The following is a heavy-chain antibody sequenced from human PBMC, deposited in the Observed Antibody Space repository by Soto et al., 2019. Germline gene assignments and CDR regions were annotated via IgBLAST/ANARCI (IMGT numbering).Heavy chain of an antibody. CDR2: ITYSGGRT. CDR1: GFTFNSYA. Sequence: EVQLLESGGGLVQPGGSLRVSCAASGFTFNSYAMSWVRQAPGKGLEWVSSITYSGGRTYDADSVKGRFTISRDNSKNTLYLQVNSLRAEDTAVYYCAKAASGSYYLFEYCCQGTLVTVSS. J-gene: IGHJ4*02. V-gene: IGHV3-23*01. D-gene: IGHD3-10*01. CDR3: AKAASGSYYLFEY.